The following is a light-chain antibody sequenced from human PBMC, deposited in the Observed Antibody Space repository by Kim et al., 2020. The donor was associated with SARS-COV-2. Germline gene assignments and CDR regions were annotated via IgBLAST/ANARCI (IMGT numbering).Light chain of an antibody. CDR3: QQYSSSPWT. J-gene: IGKJ1*01. Sequence: ASVADRVTITCRASQNINSFLAWYHQRPGTAPKLLIYKASILESGFTSTFSGRGSGTEFTLTISRLQPDDYATYYCQQYSSSPWTFGQGTKVDIK. CDR1: QNINSF. V-gene: IGKV1-5*03. CDR2: KAS.